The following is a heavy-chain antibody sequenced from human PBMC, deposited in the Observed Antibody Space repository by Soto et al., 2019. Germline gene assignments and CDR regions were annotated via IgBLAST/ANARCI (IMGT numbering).Heavy chain of an antibody. D-gene: IGHD2-2*01. Sequence: VQLVESGGTVVQPGGSLRLSCVGSGFTFSSYGMHWVRQAPGKGLECVAVISDTGSSHYYAASVEGRFTISRENSKNTLCLHMDRLRVEDPAVYYCAEDRGGDCPDNSCYFGADYWGQGTPVTVSS. V-gene: IGHV3-30*18. CDR3: AEDRGGDCPDNSCYFGADY. J-gene: IGHJ4*02. CDR2: ISDTGSSH. CDR1: GFTFSSYG.